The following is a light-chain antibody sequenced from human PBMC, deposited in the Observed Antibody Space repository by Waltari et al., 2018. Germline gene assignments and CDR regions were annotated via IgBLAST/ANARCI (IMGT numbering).Light chain of an antibody. J-gene: IGKJ2*01. CDR3: QQYNNWTTSYA. CDR2: GAS. CDR1: QSLNTN. Sequence: EILMTQSPASLSVSPGARATLSCRASQSLNTNLAWYQQKPGQAPRLLVYGASTRATGVPDRFSGIGSGTEFTLTSSCLQSEDAGVYYCQQYNNWTTSYAFGQGTKLEIK. V-gene: IGKV3-15*01.